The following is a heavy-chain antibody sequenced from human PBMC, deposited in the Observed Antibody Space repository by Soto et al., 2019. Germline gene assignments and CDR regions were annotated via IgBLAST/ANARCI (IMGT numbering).Heavy chain of an antibody. D-gene: IGHD4-17*01. CDR1: GGTFSSYA. Sequence: GASVKVSCKASGGTFSSYAISWVRQAPGQGLEWMGGIIPIFGTANYAQKFQGRVTITADESTSTAYMELSSLRSEDTAVYYCARDLQPTHYGGHNWFDPWGQGTLVTVSS. V-gene: IGHV1-69*13. CDR3: ARDLQPTHYGGHNWFDP. J-gene: IGHJ5*02. CDR2: IIPIFGTA.